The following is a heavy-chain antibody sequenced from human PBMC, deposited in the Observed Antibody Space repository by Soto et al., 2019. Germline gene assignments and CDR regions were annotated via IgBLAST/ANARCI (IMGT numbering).Heavy chain of an antibody. Sequence: PGESLKISCKGSGYTFTNYWIGWVRQMPGEGPEWMGIIYPGDSDTKYNPSFQGQATISADKSITTTYLQWSSLKASDTAIYYCAASIFYYGTDVWGQGTTVTVSS. V-gene: IGHV5-51*01. CDR3: AASIFYYGTDV. J-gene: IGHJ6*02. CDR2: IYPGDSDT. CDR1: GYTFTNYW.